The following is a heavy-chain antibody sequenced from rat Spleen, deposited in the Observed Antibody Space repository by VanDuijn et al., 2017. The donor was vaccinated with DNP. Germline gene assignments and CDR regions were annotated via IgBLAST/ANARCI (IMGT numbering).Heavy chain of an antibody. CDR2: ISYNGRT. J-gene: IGHJ2*01. D-gene: IGHD1-7*01. CDR1: GYSITSTF. CDR3: AIWTRYFDY. Sequence: VQLKESGPGLVQPSQTLSLTCTVSGYSITSTFRWDWIRQFPGNKVEYIGHISYNGRTNYNPSPKRRISITRDKSKNHFFLHLNSVTIEDAATYYCAIWTRYFDYWGQGVMVTVSS. V-gene: IGHV3-1*01.